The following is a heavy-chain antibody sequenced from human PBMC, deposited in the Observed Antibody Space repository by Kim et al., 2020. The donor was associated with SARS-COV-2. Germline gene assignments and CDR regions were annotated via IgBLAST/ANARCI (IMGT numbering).Heavy chain of an antibody. J-gene: IGHJ4*02. Sequence: GGSLRLSCAASGFTFSSYGMHWVRQAPGKGLEWVAVIWYDGSNKYYADSVKGRFTISRDNSKNTLYLQMNSLRAEDTAVYYCAKEASGAYIDDWGQGTLVTVSS. CDR2: IWYDGSNK. CDR1: GFTFSSYG. V-gene: IGHV3-33*06. D-gene: IGHD3-16*01. CDR3: AKEASGAYIDD.